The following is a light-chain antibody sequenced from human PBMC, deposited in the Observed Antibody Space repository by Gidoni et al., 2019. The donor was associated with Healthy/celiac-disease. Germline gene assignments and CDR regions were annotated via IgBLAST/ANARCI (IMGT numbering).Light chain of an antibody. CDR2: AAS. Sequence: DIQMTQSPSSLSASVGDRVTITCRASQSISSYVYWYQQKPGKAPKLLIYAASSLQSGVASRFSGSGSRTDFTLTSSSVQPEDFATYYCQQGYSTRTCGQGTKVEIK. CDR3: QQGYSTRT. V-gene: IGKV1-39*01. CDR1: QSISSY. J-gene: IGKJ1*01.